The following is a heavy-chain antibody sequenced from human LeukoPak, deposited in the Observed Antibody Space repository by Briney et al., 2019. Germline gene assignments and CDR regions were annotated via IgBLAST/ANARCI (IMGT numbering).Heavy chain of an antibody. D-gene: IGHD6-13*01. CDR2: ISWNSGSI. Sequence: GGSLRLSCAASGFTFDDYAMHWVRHAPGKGLEWVSGISWNSGSIGYADSVKGRFTISRDNAKNSLYLQMTSLRAEDTALYYCAKDYGYSSSWLDYWGQGTVVTVSS. CDR1: GFTFDDYA. CDR3: AKDYGYSSSWLDY. V-gene: IGHV3-9*01. J-gene: IGHJ4*02.